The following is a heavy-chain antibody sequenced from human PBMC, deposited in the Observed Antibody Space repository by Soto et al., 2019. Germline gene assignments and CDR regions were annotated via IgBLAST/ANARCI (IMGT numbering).Heavy chain of an antibody. CDR3: ARRCTKAADYYYCGMDV. J-gene: IGHJ6*02. V-gene: IGHV5-10-1*01. CDR2: IDPSDSYT. D-gene: IGHD2-8*01. CDR1: GYSFTSYW. Sequence: EVQLVQSGAEVKKPGESLRISCKGSGYSFTSYWISWVRQMPGKGLEWMGRIDPSDSYTNYSPSFQGHVTISADKSISTADLQWSSLKASDTAMYYCARRCTKAADYYYCGMDVWGQGTTVTVSS.